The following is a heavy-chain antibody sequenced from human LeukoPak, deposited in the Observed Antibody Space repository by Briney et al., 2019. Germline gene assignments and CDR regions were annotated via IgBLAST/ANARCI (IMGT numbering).Heavy chain of an antibody. CDR2: IYYSGNT. CDR3: AREFANLAAFDF. Sequence: SETLALTCTVSGGSVSSNNYYWSWIRQTPGKGLEWIGYIYYSGNTNYNPSLKSRVTISVDTSKNQFSLKLSSVTAADTAVYYCAREFANLAAFDFWGQGTMVTVSA. J-gene: IGHJ3*01. V-gene: IGHV4-61*01. CDR1: GGSVSSNNYY.